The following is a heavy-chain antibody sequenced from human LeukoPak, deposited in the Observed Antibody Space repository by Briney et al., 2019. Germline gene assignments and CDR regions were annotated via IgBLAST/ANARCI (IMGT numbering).Heavy chain of an antibody. CDR1: GYTFTSYD. J-gene: IGHJ4*02. Sequence: ASVKVSCKASGYTFTSYDINWVRQATGQGLEWMGWMNPNSGNTGYAQKFQGRVTMTRNTSISTAYMELSSLRSEDTAVYYCAKDRRAAMIVVVTLFDYWGQGTLVTVSS. D-gene: IGHD3-22*01. V-gene: IGHV1-8*01. CDR3: AKDRRAAMIVVVTLFDY. CDR2: MNPNSGNT.